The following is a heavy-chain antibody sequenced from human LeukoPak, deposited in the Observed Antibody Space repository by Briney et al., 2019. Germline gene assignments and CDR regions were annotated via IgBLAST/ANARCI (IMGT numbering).Heavy chain of an antibody. Sequence: TGGSLRLSCAASGFTFSSYSMNWVRQAPGKGLEWVSSISSSSSYIYYADSVKGRFTISRDNAKNSLYLQMNSPRAEDTAVYYCAIDVDIVAAITGDYWGQGTLVTVSS. CDR2: ISSSSSYI. CDR3: AIDVDIVAAITGDY. D-gene: IGHD5-12*01. V-gene: IGHV3-21*01. J-gene: IGHJ4*02. CDR1: GFTFSSYS.